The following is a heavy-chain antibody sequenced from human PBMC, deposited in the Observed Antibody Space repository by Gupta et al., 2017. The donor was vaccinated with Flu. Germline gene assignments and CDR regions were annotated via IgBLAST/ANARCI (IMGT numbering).Heavy chain of an antibody. J-gene: IGHJ4*02. Sequence: VHLVESGGDLVQPGGSLRLSCAASGVTFSDCHMSWVRQAPGRGLEWLADIGSGGNTDYADAGRGRFTISRDNAKNSLYMQMNSLRDEDTAVYYCARDFDGACQNWGQGIRVTVSS. CDR1: GVTFSDCH. V-gene: IGHV3-11*06. CDR3: ARDFDGACQN. D-gene: IGHD3-9*01. CDR2: IGSGGNT.